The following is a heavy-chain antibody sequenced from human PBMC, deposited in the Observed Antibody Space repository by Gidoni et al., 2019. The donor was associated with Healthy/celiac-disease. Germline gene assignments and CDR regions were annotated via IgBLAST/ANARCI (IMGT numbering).Heavy chain of an antibody. V-gene: IGHV3-23*01. D-gene: IGHD2-15*01. CDR2: ISGSGGST. CDR3: AKDGLGYCSGGSCYPEDY. CDR1: GFTFSSYA. Sequence: EVQLLESGGGLVQPGGSLRLSCAASGFTFSSYAMSWVRPAAGKGLEWVSAISGSGGSTYYADSGKGRFTISRDNSKNTLYLQMNSLRAEDTAVYYCAKDGLGYCSGGSCYPEDYWGQGTLVTVSS. J-gene: IGHJ4*02.